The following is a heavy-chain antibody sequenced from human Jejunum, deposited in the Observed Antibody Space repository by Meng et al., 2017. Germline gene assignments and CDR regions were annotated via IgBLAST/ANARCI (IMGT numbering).Heavy chain of an antibody. D-gene: IGHD6-19*01. CDR2: INNDGTIT. CDR3: ARVISSGWYDWGFDY. CDR1: GFTFSNYW. Sequence: GESLKISCAASGFTFSNYWMHWVRQAPGKGLVWVSLINNDGTITKYADSVKDRFTISRDDAKNTLYLQMNSLRAEDTAVYSCARVISSGWYDWGFDYWGQGTLVTVSS. J-gene: IGHJ4*02. V-gene: IGHV3-74*03.